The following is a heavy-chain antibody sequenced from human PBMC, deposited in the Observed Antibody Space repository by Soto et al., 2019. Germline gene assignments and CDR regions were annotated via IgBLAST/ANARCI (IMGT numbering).Heavy chain of an antibody. CDR3: ARSTYGEGYPHFFDF. Sequence: QVQLQESGPGLVQPSQTQSLTCAVSGDSISRNDYYWHWIRQSPGRGLEWVGYIHYSGNTFYTPSLRGRTVISVDRARNQFSLSLASMTVADAAIYYCARSTYGEGYPHFFDFWGRGALVTVSA. D-gene: IGHD3-16*02. J-gene: IGHJ4*02. CDR1: GDSISRNDYY. CDR2: IHYSGNT. V-gene: IGHV4-30-4*08.